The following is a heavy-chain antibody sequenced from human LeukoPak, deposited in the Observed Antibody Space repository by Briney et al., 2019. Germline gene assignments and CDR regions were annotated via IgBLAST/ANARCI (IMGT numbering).Heavy chain of an antibody. J-gene: IGHJ4*02. Sequence: PGGSLRLSCAASGFTFRSYWMSWVRQAPRKGLEWVANIKQDGSEKSYGDSVEGRFTISRDNAKNSLFLQMNSLRVEDTAVYYCAREGAGGFDSWGQGTLVTVSS. CDR3: AREGAGGFDS. D-gene: IGHD1-26*01. CDR1: GFTFRSYW. V-gene: IGHV3-7*01. CDR2: IKQDGSEK.